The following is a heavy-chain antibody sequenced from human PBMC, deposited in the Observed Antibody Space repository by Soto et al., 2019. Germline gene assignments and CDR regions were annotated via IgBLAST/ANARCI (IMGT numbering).Heavy chain of an antibody. CDR2: IIPFFGTS. V-gene: IGHV1-69*01. J-gene: IGHJ6*02. CDR3: ARVGHITNYGMAV. D-gene: IGHD1-26*01. CDR1: GGTFSSYP. Sequence: QVQLVQSGAEVKKPGSSVKVSCEASGGTFSSYPINWVRQAPGQGLEWMGGIIPFFGTSNYAQKSQGRVTITADDSTRTAYMELRSLRSEDTAVYYCARVGHITNYGMAVWGQGTTVTVSS.